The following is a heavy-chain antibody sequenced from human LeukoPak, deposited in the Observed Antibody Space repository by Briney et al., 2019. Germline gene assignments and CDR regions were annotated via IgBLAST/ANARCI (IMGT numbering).Heavy chain of an antibody. J-gene: IGHJ4*02. CDR3: VGGQQLGFDY. V-gene: IGHV3-21*01. Sequence: PGGSLRLSCAASRFTFSSYSMNWVRQAPGKGLEWVSYISSSSSYIYYADSVKGRFTISRDNAKNSLYLQMNSLRAEDTAVYYCVGGQQLGFDYWGQGTLVTVSS. CDR1: RFTFSSYS. D-gene: IGHD6-13*01. CDR2: ISSSSSYI.